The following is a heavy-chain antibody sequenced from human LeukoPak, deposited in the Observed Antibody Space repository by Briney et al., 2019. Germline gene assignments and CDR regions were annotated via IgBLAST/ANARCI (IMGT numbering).Heavy chain of an antibody. Sequence: QTGGSLRLSCAASGFIFSSYSMHWVRQAPGKGLEWVSYISSSGSTIYYADSVKGRFTISRDNAKNSLYLQMNSLRAEDTAVYYCAELGITMIGGVWGKGTTVTISS. CDR3: AELGITMIGGV. D-gene: IGHD3-10*02. CDR2: ISSSGSTI. V-gene: IGHV3-48*04. J-gene: IGHJ6*04. CDR1: GFIFSSYS.